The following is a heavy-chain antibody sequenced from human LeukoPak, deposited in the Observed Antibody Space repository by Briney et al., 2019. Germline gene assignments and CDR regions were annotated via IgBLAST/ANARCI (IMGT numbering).Heavy chain of an antibody. Sequence: PGGSLRLSCAASGFTFSSYGMHWVRQAPGKGLEWVAVISYDGSNKYYADSVKGRITISRDNSKNTLYLQMNSLRAEDTAVYYCAKDALKVCGSYYDYWGQGTLVTVSS. CDR2: ISYDGSNK. D-gene: IGHD1-26*01. CDR1: GFTFSSYG. CDR3: AKDALKVCGSYYDY. V-gene: IGHV3-30*18. J-gene: IGHJ4*02.